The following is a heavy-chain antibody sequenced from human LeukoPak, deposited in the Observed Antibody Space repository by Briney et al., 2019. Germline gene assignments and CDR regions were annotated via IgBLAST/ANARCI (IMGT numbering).Heavy chain of an antibody. CDR3: AKFSAADAFDI. Sequence: GGSLRLSCAASGFTFSSYWMHWVRQAPGKGLVWVSRINSDGSSTSYADSVKGRFTISRDNAKNTLYLQMNSLRAEDTAVYYCAKFSAADAFDIWGQGTMVTVSS. D-gene: IGHD2/OR15-2a*01. J-gene: IGHJ3*02. V-gene: IGHV3-74*01. CDR1: GFTFSSYW. CDR2: INSDGSST.